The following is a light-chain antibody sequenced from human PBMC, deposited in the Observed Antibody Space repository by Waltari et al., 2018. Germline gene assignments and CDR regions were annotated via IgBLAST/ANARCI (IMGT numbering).Light chain of an antibody. V-gene: IGLV2-23*02. CDR2: EVT. Sequence: QSGLAQHASPSGTPGQSIPTPCTGNSRGGVNSNLVPCDQQRPCNARTLLIYEVTKRAPGTSDRFSASKSGNTASLSISGLQAQEDEADYYCCSYVGLGTYVFGTGTKVTV. CDR1: SRGGVNSNL. CDR3: CSYVGLGTYV. J-gene: IGLJ1*01.